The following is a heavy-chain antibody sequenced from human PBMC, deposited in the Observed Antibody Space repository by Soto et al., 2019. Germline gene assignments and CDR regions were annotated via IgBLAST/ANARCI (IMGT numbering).Heavy chain of an antibody. J-gene: IGHJ6*02. CDR2: IIPFLSAT. CDR3: ARGEDAHGDFGSMDV. Sequence: QVQLVQTGAEVKKPGSSVKVSCRASGGHFDRFALSWLRQAHGQGLEWMGGIIPFLSATTYAHKFQGRVTITADESASRLYLELRRLTSDDTAVYYCARGEDAHGDFGSMDVWGQGTSVTVSS. D-gene: IGHD4-17*01. V-gene: IGHV1-69*01. CDR1: GGHFDRFA.